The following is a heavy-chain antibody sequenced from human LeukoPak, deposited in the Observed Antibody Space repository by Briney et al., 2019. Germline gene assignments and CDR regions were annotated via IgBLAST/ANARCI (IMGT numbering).Heavy chain of an antibody. D-gene: IGHD6-13*01. J-gene: IGHJ3*02. CDR2: ISAYNGNT. Sequence: ASVKVSCKASGYTFTSYGISWVRQAPGQGLEWMGWISAYNGNTDYAQKVQGRVTMTTDTSTSTAYMELRSLRSDDTAVYYCARRIAAADAFDIWGQGTMVTVSS. CDR1: GYTFTSYG. V-gene: IGHV1-18*01. CDR3: ARRIAAADAFDI.